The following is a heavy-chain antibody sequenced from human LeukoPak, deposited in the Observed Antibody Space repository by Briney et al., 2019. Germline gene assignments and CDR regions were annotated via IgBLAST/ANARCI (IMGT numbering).Heavy chain of an antibody. V-gene: IGHV3-23*01. CDR3: GRVMGDYDSSGKDY. CDR2: ISGSGGST. J-gene: IGHJ4*02. CDR1: GFTFSSYA. D-gene: IGHD3-22*01. Sequence: GGSLRLSCAASGFTFSSYAMSWVRQAPGKGLEWVSAISGSGGSTYYADSVKGRFTISRDNAKNSLYLQMNSLRAEDTAVYYCGRVMGDYDSSGKDYWGQGTLVTVSS.